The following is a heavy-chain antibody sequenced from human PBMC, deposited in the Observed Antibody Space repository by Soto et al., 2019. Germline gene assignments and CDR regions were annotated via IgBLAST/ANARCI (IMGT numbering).Heavy chain of an antibody. CDR1: GFTFSSYA. J-gene: IGHJ4*02. D-gene: IGHD2-15*01. V-gene: IGHV3-30-3*01. CDR3: ARGELGYCSGGSCSIDY. Sequence: QVQLVESGGGVVQPGRSLRLSCAASGFTFSSYAMHWVRQAPGKGLEWVAVISYDGSNKYYANSVKGRFTISRDNSKNTLYLQMNSLRAEDTAVYYCARGELGYCSGGSCSIDYWGQGTLVTVAS. CDR2: ISYDGSNK.